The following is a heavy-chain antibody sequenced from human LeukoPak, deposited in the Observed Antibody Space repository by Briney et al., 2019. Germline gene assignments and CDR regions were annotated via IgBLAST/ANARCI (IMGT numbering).Heavy chain of an antibody. Sequence: SVKVSCKASGGTFSSYAISWVRQAPGQGLEWMGGIIPIFGTANYAQKFQGRVTITANESTSTAYMELSSLRSEDTAVYYCARNAHDYGDYNYFDYWGQGTLVTVSS. J-gene: IGHJ4*02. D-gene: IGHD4-17*01. CDR2: IIPIFGTA. CDR3: ARNAHDYGDYNYFDY. CDR1: GGTFSSYA. V-gene: IGHV1-69*01.